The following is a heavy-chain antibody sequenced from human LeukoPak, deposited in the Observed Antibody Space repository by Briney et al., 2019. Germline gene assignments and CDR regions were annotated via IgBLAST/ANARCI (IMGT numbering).Heavy chain of an antibody. D-gene: IGHD3-10*01. Sequence: GGSLRLSCAASGFTFDDYAMHWVRQAPGKGLEWVSGISWNSGSIGYADSVKGRFTISRDTSNNTVYLQMNSVTVEDTAVYYCARVWFGYFFQWGQGALVTVSS. CDR3: ARVWFGYFFQ. CDR1: GFTFDDYA. V-gene: IGHV3-9*01. CDR2: ISWNSGSI. J-gene: IGHJ4*02.